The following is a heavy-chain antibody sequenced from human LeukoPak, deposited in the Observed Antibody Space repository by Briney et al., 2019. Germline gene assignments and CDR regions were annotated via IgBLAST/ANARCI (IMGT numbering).Heavy chain of an antibody. CDR2: IYYSGST. CDR1: GGSISSSSYY. D-gene: IGHD3-10*01. J-gene: IGHJ4*02. Sequence: NTSETLSLTCTVSGGSISSSSYYWGWIRQPPGKGLEWIGSIYYSGSTYYNPSLKSRVTISVDTSKNQFSLKLSSVTAADTAVYYCASGPTTYYYGSGSLDYWGQGTLVTVSS. V-gene: IGHV4-39*07. CDR3: ASGPTTYYYGSGSLDY.